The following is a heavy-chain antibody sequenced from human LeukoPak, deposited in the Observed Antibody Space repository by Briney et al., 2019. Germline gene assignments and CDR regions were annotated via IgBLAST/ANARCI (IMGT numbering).Heavy chain of an antibody. D-gene: IGHD3-10*01. Sequence: SETLSLTCTVSGGSISSCYWSWIRQPPGKGLEWIGYIYYSGSTNYNPSLKSRVTISVDTSKNQFSLKLSSVTAADTAVYYCARFVENYYGSGSYYNRFDYWGQGTLVTVSS. CDR1: GGSISSCY. CDR3: ARFVENYYGSGSYYNRFDY. V-gene: IGHV4-59*01. CDR2: IYYSGST. J-gene: IGHJ4*02.